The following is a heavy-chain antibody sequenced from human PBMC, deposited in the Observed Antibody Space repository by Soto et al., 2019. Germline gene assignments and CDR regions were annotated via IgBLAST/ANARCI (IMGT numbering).Heavy chain of an antibody. D-gene: IGHD4-17*01. CDR3: AKGIIDGVNSCDH. CDR2: ISDDGNNK. Sequence: QVQLVESGGGVVQPGMSLRLSCAASGFTFSNYGMHWVRQAPGKGLEWVAVISDDGNNKYYADSAKGRFTISRDNSKDTLYVQMNSLRPDDTAVYYCAKGIIDGVNSCDHWGQGTLVTVPS. CDR1: GFTFSNYG. J-gene: IGHJ4*02. V-gene: IGHV3-30*18.